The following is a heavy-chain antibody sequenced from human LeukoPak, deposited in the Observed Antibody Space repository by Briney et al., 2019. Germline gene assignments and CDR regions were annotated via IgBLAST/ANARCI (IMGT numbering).Heavy chain of an antibody. V-gene: IGHV1-2*02. CDR2: INPNSGGT. CDR3: ARDNRRYGSGSYFHY. J-gene: IGHJ4*02. D-gene: IGHD3-10*01. Sequence: GASMKVSCKASGYTFTDYYMHWVRQAPGKGLEWMGWINPNSGGTNSAQNFQGRVTVTWDTSISTAYMELSSLTSDDTAIYYCARDNRRYGSGSYFHYWGQGTLVTVS. CDR1: GYTFTDYY.